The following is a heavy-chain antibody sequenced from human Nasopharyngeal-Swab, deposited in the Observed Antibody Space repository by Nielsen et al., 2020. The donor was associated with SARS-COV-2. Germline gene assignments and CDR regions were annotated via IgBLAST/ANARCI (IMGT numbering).Heavy chain of an antibody. J-gene: IGHJ5*02. CDR1: GYTFTSYG. D-gene: IGHD2-2*01. Sequence: ASVKVSCKASGYTFTSYGISWVRQAPGQGLEWMGWISVYNGNINYAQNLQGRVTMTTDTSTSTAYMELRSLRSGDTAVYYCARFSPPLYCNSPTCLATWFDPWGQGTLVTVSS. CDR3: ARFSPPLYCNSPTCLATWFDP. V-gene: IGHV1-18*01. CDR2: ISVYNGNI.